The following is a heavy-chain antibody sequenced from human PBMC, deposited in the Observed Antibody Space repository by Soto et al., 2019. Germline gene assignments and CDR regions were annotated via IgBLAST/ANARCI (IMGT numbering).Heavy chain of an antibody. CDR3: AFPPPSRAAPPIDI. CDR2: ISGSGGST. Sequence: EVQLLESGGGLVQPGGSLRLSCAASGFTFSSYAMSWVRQAPGKGLEWVSAISGSGGSTYYADSVKGRFTISRDNSTNTLDVQMSGLRAEDTAGYYWAFPPPSRAAPPIDIRGQGTMVTVSS. D-gene: IGHD6-13*01. V-gene: IGHV3-23*01. CDR1: GFTFSSYA. J-gene: IGHJ3*02.